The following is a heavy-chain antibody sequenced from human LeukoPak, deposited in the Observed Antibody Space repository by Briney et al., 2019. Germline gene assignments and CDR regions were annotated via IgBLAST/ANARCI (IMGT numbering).Heavy chain of an antibody. CDR1: GDSVSSNSAA. V-gene: IGHV6-1*01. Sequence: SQTLSLTCAISGDSVSSNSAAWTWIRQSPSRGLEWLGRTYYRSKWYNDYAVSVKSRITINPDTSKNQFSLQLNSVTPEDTAVYYCARDLRHYYDSSGYYYLVYYFDYWGQGTLVTVSS. CDR2: TYYRSKWYN. D-gene: IGHD3-22*01. J-gene: IGHJ4*02. CDR3: ARDLRHYYDSSGYYYLVYYFDY.